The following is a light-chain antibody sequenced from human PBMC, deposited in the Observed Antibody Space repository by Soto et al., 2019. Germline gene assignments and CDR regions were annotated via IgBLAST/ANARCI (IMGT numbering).Light chain of an antibody. Sequence: VMTQSPATLSVSPGERATLSCRASQSVSSRLAWYQQKPGQPPRLLIYGTSTRATGIPARFSGSGSGTEFTLTISSLQSEDFAVYYCQQRSNWPPWTFGQGTKVEIK. CDR1: QSVSSR. CDR3: QQRSNWPPWT. J-gene: IGKJ1*01. CDR2: GTS. V-gene: IGKV3-15*01.